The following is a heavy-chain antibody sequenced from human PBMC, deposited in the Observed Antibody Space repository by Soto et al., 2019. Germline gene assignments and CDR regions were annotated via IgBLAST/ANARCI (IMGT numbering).Heavy chain of an antibody. CDR3: ARQVTGTNNYYYYMDV. Sequence: QLQLQESGPGLVKPSETLSLTCTVSGGSISSSSYYWGWIRQPPGKGLEWIGSIYYSGSTYYNPSLTSRVTISVDTSKNQFSLKLSSVTAADTAVYYCARQVTGTNNYYYYMDVWGKGTTVTVSS. V-gene: IGHV4-39*01. J-gene: IGHJ6*03. CDR2: IYYSGST. CDR1: GGSISSSSYY. D-gene: IGHD1-7*01.